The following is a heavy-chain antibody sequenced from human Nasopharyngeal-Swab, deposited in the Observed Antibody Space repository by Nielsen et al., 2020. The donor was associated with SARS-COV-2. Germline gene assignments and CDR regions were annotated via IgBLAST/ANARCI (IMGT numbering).Heavy chain of an antibody. J-gene: IGHJ5*02. CDR3: ARGGRYYYDSSGYYGSGWFDP. V-gene: IGHV1-69*05. Sequence: WVRQAPGQGLEWMGGIIPIFGTANYAQKFQGRVTMTRDTSTSTVYMELSSLRSEDTAVYYCARGGRYYYDSSGYYGSGWFDPWGQGTLVTVSS. D-gene: IGHD3-22*01. CDR2: IIPIFGTA.